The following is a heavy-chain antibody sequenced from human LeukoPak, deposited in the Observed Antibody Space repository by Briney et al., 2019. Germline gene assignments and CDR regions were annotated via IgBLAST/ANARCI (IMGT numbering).Heavy chain of an antibody. J-gene: IGHJ4*02. D-gene: IGHD4-11*01. Sequence: GGSLRLSCAASGFTFSSYSMNWVRQAPGKGLEWVSSISSSSSYIYYADSVKGRFTISRDNAKNSLYLQMNSLRAEDTAVYYCARVDYSDYAGEDYWGQGTLVTVSS. CDR3: ARVDYSDYAGEDY. CDR1: GFTFSSYS. V-gene: IGHV3-21*01. CDR2: ISSSSSYI.